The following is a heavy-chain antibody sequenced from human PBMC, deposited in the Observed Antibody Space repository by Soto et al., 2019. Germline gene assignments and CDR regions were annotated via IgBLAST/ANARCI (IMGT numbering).Heavy chain of an antibody. CDR3: ARFMTYYYDSSGYYASD. J-gene: IGHJ4*02. D-gene: IGHD3-22*01. V-gene: IGHV1-18*01. CDR2: ISAYNGNT. Sequence: ASVKVSCKASGYTFTTYYISWVRQAPGQGLEWMGWISAYNGNTNYAQKFQGRVTITADKSTSTAYMELSSLRSEDTAVYYCARFMTYYYDSSGYYASDWGQGTLVTVS. CDR1: GYTFTTYY.